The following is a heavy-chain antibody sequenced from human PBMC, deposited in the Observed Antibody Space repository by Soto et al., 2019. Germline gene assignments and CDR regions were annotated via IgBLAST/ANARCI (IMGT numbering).Heavy chain of an antibody. CDR2: IYSGGST. Sequence: PGGSLRLSCAASGFTVSSNYMSWVRQAPGKGLEWVSVIYSGGSTYYADSVKGRFTISRDNSKNTLYLQMNSLRAEDTAVYYCARYTGIGDRWFDPWGQGILVTVPS. J-gene: IGHJ5*02. V-gene: IGHV3-53*01. D-gene: IGHD1-1*01. CDR1: GFTVSSNY. CDR3: ARYTGIGDRWFDP.